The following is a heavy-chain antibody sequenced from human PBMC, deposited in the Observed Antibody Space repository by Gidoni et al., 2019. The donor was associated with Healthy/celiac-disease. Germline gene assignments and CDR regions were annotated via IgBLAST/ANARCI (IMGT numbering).Heavy chain of an antibody. D-gene: IGHD2-2*01. V-gene: IGHV3-11*05. Sequence: QGQLVESGGGLVKTGGSLRHTGAASGLTLSDDNRSWIRQAPGKGLELVSYISSSSSYTNSADSVKGRFTISRDNAKNSLYLQMNSLRAEDTAVYYCARINPIVVVPAASRGWFDPWGQGTLVTVSS. J-gene: IGHJ5*02. CDR1: GLTLSDDN. CDR3: ARINPIVVVPAASRGWFDP. CDR2: ISSSSSYT.